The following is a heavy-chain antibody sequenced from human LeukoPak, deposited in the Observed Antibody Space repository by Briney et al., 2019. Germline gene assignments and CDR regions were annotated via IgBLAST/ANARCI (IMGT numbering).Heavy chain of an antibody. D-gene: IGHD2-2*01. CDR1: GYIFNDFD. Sequence: ASVKVSCKASGYIFNDFDINWVRQAPGQGLEWMGWMSPISGIGGSAQRFQGRVTLTRDTSISTAYMEVSSLRSDDTAFYYCARAPMGTAALYWGQGTLVTVSS. J-gene: IGHJ4*02. CDR3: ARAPMGTAALY. V-gene: IGHV1-8*01. CDR2: MSPISGIG.